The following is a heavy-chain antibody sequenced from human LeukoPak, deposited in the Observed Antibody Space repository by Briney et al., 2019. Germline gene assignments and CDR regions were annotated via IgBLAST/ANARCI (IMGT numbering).Heavy chain of an antibody. V-gene: IGHV3-48*01. J-gene: IGHJ5*02. CDR2: ISTDSSTM. Sequence: PGGSLRLSCAASGFTFSSYWMHWVRQAPGKGLEWVSYISTDSSTMYYADSVKGRFTISRDNAQNSLYLQMSSLRAEDTAVYYCARGPPLFDPWGQGTLVTVSS. CDR1: GFTFSSYW. CDR3: ARGPPLFDP.